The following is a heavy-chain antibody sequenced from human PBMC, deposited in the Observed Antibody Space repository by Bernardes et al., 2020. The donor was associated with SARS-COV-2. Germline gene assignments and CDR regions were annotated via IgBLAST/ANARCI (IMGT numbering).Heavy chain of an antibody. J-gene: IGHJ4*02. CDR1: GFTFGGST. CDR3: TRDIPFSGTY. CDR2: IGYDGIHI. Sequence: GGSLRLSCATSGFTFGGSTMDWFRQAPGKGLELVSSIGYDGIHIFYADSVMGRFSISRDNAKNSLYLQMNSLRAEDTAMYYCTRDIPFSGTYWGQGTLVTVS. D-gene: IGHD1-26*01. V-gene: IGHV3-21*01.